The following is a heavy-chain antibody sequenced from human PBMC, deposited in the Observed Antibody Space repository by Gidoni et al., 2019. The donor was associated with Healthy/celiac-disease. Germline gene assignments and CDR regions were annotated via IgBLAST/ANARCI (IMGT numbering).Heavy chain of an antibody. CDR3: ARANYDFWSGKGNWFDP. J-gene: IGHJ5*02. V-gene: IGHV4-59*01. CDR2: IYYSGST. D-gene: IGHD3-3*01. Sequence: QVQLQESGPGLVKPSETLSLTCTVSGGSIRSYYWSWIRQPPGKGLEWIGYIYYSGSTNYNPSLKSRVTISVDTSKNQFSLKLSSVTAADTAVYYCARANYDFWSGKGNWFDPWGQGTLVTVSS. CDR1: GGSIRSYY.